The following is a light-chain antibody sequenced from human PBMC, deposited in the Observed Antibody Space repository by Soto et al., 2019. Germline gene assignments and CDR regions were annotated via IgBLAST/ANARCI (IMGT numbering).Light chain of an antibody. Sequence: QSVLTQPLSASGTPGQSVTISCSGSSSNIGSNAVNWYQQFPGAAPTLLIYSTSARPSAVPDRFSGSKSGTSASLAISGLQSEDEADYHCAAWDGSLNGYVFGSGTKLAVL. CDR2: STS. J-gene: IGLJ1*01. CDR3: AAWDGSLNGYV. V-gene: IGLV1-44*01. CDR1: SSNIGSNA.